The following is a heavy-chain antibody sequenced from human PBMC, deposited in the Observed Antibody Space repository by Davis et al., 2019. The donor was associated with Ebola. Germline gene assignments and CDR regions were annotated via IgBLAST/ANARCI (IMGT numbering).Heavy chain of an antibody. CDR2: IYYSGST. CDR3: ARSGGLWFGELLYPYYYYMDV. Sequence: SETLSLTCTVSGGSISSGGYYWSWIRQHPGKGLEWIGYIYYSGSTYYNPSLKSRVTISVDTSKNQFSLKLSSVTAADTAVYYCARSGGLWFGELLYPYYYYMDVWGKGTTVTVSS. V-gene: IGHV4-31*03. J-gene: IGHJ6*03. CDR1: GGSISSGGYY. D-gene: IGHD3-10*01.